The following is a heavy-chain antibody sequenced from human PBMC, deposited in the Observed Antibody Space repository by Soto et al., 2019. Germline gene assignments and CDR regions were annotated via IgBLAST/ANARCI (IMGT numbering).Heavy chain of an antibody. V-gene: IGHV1-18*01. CDR1: GYTFTTYG. CDR2: ISVYNGNT. J-gene: IGHJ6*02. D-gene: IGHD3-10*01. CDR3: ARGVAGGDYGLDV. Sequence: QVQLVQSGADVKKPGASVKVSCKASGYTFTTYGISWVRQAPGQGLEWMGWISVYNGNTNYAQKFQGRVTMTTDTSTRTVYMELRSLRSDDTAVYFCARGVAGGDYGLDVWGQGTTVTVSS.